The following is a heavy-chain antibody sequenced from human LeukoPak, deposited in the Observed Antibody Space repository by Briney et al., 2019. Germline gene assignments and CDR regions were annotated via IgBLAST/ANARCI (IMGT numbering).Heavy chain of an antibody. CDR3: ARAREKYYYDSSGRWDGLDI. D-gene: IGHD3-22*01. Sequence: PGGSLRLSCAASGFTFSFYCMNWVRQAPGKGLVWVSHINTDGSCTSYADSAKGRFTISRGKAKNTLFLQMNSLIAEDTAVYYCARAREKYYYDSSGRWDGLDIWGEARMVIVCS. CDR2: INTDGSCT. J-gene: IGHJ3*02. V-gene: IGHV3-74*01. CDR1: GFTFSFYC.